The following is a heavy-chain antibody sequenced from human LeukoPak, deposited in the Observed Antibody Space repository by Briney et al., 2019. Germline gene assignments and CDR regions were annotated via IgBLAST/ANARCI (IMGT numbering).Heavy chain of an antibody. CDR2: ISGSGDNT. D-gene: IGHD1-14*01. Sequence: GGSLRLSCAASGFTFSSYAMSWVRQAPGKGLEWVSVISGSGDNTYYADSVKGRFTISRDNSKNTLYLQMNSLRVEDMAIYYCAKGRIRYIPGSWGQGTQVTVSS. J-gene: IGHJ5*02. CDR1: GFTFSSYA. CDR3: AKGRIRYIPGS. V-gene: IGHV3-23*01.